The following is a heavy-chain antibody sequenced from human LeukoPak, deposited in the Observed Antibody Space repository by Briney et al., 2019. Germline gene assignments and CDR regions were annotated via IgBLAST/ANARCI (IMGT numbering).Heavy chain of an antibody. J-gene: IGHJ4*02. D-gene: IGHD6-13*01. CDR2: IDPYNGNT. CDR3: ARALGSSSPFDY. Sequence: ASVKVSCKASGYTFTSYGITWVRQAPGQGLEWMGWIDPYNGNTNYAQRLQDRVTMTTDTSTTTAYMELRSLRSDDTAVYYCARALGSSSPFDYWGQGTLVTVSS. CDR1: GYTFTSYG. V-gene: IGHV1-18*01.